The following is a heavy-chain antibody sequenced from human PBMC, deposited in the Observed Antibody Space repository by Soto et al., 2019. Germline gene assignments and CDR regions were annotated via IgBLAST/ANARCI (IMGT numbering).Heavy chain of an antibody. J-gene: IGHJ6*02. CDR3: ARDLAGGGIVVVPTDYYYYGMDV. CDR2: IYYSGST. Sequence: GTLALTCTVSGGSVSSGSYYGSWIRQPPGKGLEWIGYIYYSGSTNYNPSLKSRVTISVDTSKNQFSLKLSSVTAADTAVYYCARDLAGGGIVVVPTDYYYYGMDVWGQGTTVTVSS. V-gene: IGHV4-61*01. CDR1: GGSVSSGSYY. D-gene: IGHD2-2*01.